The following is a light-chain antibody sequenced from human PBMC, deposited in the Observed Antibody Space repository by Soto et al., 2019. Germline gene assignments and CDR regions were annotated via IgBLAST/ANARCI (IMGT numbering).Light chain of an antibody. CDR1: SSDVGGYNY. CDR2: DVT. CDR3: SSSTSSSTRGDVV. V-gene: IGLV2-14*01. J-gene: IGLJ2*01. Sequence: QSALTQPASVSGSPGQSITISCTGTSSDVGGYNYVSWYQQHPGKAPKLVIYDVTNRPSGVSNRFSGSKSGDTASLTISGLQAEDEADYYCSSSTSSSTRGDVVFGGGTKVTVL.